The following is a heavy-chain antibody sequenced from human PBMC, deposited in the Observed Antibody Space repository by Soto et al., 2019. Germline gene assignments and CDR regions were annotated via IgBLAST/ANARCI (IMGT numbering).Heavy chain of an antibody. V-gene: IGHV4-59*01. CDR1: GDSISDYS. CDR3: ARGAGSRSYHDDSHDF. J-gene: IGHJ4*02. CDR2: IYYSGST. D-gene: IGHD3-16*02. Sequence: PSETLSPTCTVSGDSISDYSWSWIRQPPGKGLEWIGYIYYSGSTNNNRSLRSRVTISTDTSKKRFSLNLRSGTAADTAVYYRARGAGSRSYHDDSHDFWGQGTLVTVSS.